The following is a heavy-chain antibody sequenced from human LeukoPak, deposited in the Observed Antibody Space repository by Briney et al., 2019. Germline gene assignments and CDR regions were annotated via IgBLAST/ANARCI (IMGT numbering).Heavy chain of an antibody. CDR3: ARGFHYDFWSGYYTGIDFDY. CDR2: INHSGST. V-gene: IGHV4-34*01. D-gene: IGHD3-3*01. CDR1: GGSFSGYY. Sequence: SETLSLTCAVYGGSFSGYYWSWIRQPPGKGLEWIGEINHSGSTNYNPSLKSRVTISVDTSKNQFSLKLSSVTAADTAVYYCARGFHYDFWSGYYTGIDFDYWGQGTLVTVSS. J-gene: IGHJ4*02.